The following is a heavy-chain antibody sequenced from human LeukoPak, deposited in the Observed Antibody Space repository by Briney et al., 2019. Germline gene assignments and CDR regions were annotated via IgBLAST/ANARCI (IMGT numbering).Heavy chain of an antibody. D-gene: IGHD5-12*01. CDR3: ARGSGDEYDY. Sequence: SETLSLTCTVSGGSINSYYWSWIRQPPGKGLEWIGYIYYSGSTNYNPSLKSRVTISVDTSKNQFSLKLSSVTAADTAVYYCARGSGDEYDYWGQGTLVTVSS. J-gene: IGHJ4*02. V-gene: IGHV4-59*01. CDR2: IYYSGST. CDR1: GGSINSYY.